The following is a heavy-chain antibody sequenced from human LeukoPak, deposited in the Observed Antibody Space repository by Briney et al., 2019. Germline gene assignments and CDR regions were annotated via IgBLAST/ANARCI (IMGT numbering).Heavy chain of an antibody. D-gene: IGHD3-22*01. CDR2: IIPIFGTA. CDR3: ARLNSGGYYQNWFDP. CDR1: GGTFSSYA. V-gene: IGHV1-69*05. J-gene: IGHJ5*02. Sequence: ASVKVSCKASGGTFSSYAISWVRQAPGQGLEWMGGIIPIFGTANYAQKFQGRVTITTDESTSTAYMELSSLRSEDTAAYYCARLNSGGYYQNWFDPWGQGTLVTVSS.